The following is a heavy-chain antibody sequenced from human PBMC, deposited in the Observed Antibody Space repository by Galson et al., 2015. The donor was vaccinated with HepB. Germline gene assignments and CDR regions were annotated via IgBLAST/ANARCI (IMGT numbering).Heavy chain of an antibody. Sequence: SLRLYCAGSGFNYSIFWMSWVRQAPGKGLEWGANIKQDGREEYYVGPAKGRFTISRDNAGNSLYLKMNSLRGEDTALYYCARSSGGYFDSWGQGILVTVSS. D-gene: IGHD1-26*01. CDR2: IKQDGREE. CDR3: ARSSGGYFDS. J-gene: IGHJ4*02. V-gene: IGHV3-7*01. CDR1: GFNYSIFW.